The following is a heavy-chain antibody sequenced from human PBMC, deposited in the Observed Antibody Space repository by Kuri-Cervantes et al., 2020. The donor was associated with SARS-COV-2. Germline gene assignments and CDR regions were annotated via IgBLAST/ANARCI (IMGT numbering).Heavy chain of an antibody. CDR3: AKDHSSGWSPDYFDY. Sequence: GESLKISCAASGFTFSSYGMHWVRQAPGEGLEWVALISHDGNNKYYVDSVKGRLTISRDNSKNSLYLQMNSLRAEDTAVYYCAKDHSSGWSPDYFDYWGQGALVTVSS. V-gene: IGHV3-30*18. J-gene: IGHJ4*02. D-gene: IGHD6-19*01. CDR1: GFTFSSYG. CDR2: ISHDGNNK.